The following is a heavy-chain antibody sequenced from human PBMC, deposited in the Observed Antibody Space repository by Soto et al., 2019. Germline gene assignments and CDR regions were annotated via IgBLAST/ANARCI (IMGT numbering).Heavy chain of an antibody. J-gene: IGHJ5*02. CDR1: GYTFTSYD. V-gene: IGHV1-8*01. D-gene: IGHD2-8*01. CDR3: ARVDVLMVYAIPTESWFDP. CDR2: MNPNSGNT. Sequence: ASVKVSCKASGYTFTSYDINWVRQATGQGLEWMGWMNPNSGNTGYAQKFQGRVTMTRNTSISTAYMELSSLRSEDTAVYHCARVDVLMVYAIPTESWFDPWGQGTPVTSPQ.